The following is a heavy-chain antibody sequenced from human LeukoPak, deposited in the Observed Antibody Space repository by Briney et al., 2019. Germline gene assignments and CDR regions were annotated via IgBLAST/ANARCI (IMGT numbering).Heavy chain of an antibody. Sequence: PGGSLRLSCAASGSTFSSYGMHWVRQAPGKGLEWVAFIRYDGSNKYYADSVKGRFTISRDNSKNTLYLQMNSLRAEDTAVYYCAKGVYYGDYPSFDYWGQGTLVTVSS. J-gene: IGHJ4*02. CDR2: IRYDGSNK. D-gene: IGHD4-17*01. CDR3: AKGVYYGDYPSFDY. V-gene: IGHV3-30*02. CDR1: GSTFSSYG.